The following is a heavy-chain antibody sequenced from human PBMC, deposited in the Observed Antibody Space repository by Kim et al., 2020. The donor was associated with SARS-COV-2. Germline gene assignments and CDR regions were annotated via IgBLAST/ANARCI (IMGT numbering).Heavy chain of an antibody. CDR1: GFTFSSYS. D-gene: IGHD3-10*01. CDR2: ISSSSSYI. J-gene: IGHJ6*02. CDR3: ARDAGVYYYGSGTLSPTYYYYGMDV. Sequence: GGSLRLSCAASGFTFSSYSMNWVRQAPGKGLEWVSSISSSSSYIYYADSVKGRFTISRDNAKNSLYLQMNSLRAEDTAVYYCARDAGVYYYGSGTLSPTYYYYGMDVWGQGTTVTVSS. V-gene: IGHV3-21*04.